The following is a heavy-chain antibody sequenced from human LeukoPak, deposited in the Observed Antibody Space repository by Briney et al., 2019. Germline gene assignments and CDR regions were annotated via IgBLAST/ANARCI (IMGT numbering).Heavy chain of an antibody. CDR3: ARASMVRGVLDY. V-gene: IGHV3-30*04. CDR1: GFTFSSYA. D-gene: IGHD3-10*01. Sequence: GGSLRLSCAASGFTFSSYAMHWVRQAPGKGLEWVAVISYDGSDKYYADSVKGRFTISRDNSKNTLYLQMNSLRAEDTAVYYCARASMVRGVLDYWGQGTLVTVSS. CDR2: ISYDGSDK. J-gene: IGHJ4*02.